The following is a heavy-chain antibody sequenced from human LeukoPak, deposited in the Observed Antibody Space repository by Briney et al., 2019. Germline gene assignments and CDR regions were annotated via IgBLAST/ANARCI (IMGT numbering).Heavy chain of an antibody. CDR1: GGSFSGYY. Sequence: TSETLSLTCAVYGGSFSGYYWSWIRQPPGKGLEWIGEINHSGSTSYNPSLKSRVTISVDTSKNQFSLKLSSVTAADTAVYYCARRPRNSGYYRFDAFDIWGQGTMVTVSS. V-gene: IGHV4-34*01. CDR3: ARRPRNSGYYRFDAFDI. D-gene: IGHD3-22*01. CDR2: INHSGST. J-gene: IGHJ3*02.